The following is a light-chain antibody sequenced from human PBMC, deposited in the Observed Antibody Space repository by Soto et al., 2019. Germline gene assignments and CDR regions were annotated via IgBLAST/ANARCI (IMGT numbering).Light chain of an antibody. J-gene: IGKJ2*01. CDR3: QQYGSSPPFT. Sequence: EIVLTQSPGTLSLSLGERATLSCRVSQSVTSSYLAWYQQKPGQAPRLLIYGASSRATGIPDRFSGSGSGTDFTLSISRLEPEDFAVYYCQQYGSSPPFTFGQGTKLEIK. CDR1: QSVTSSY. V-gene: IGKV3-20*01. CDR2: GAS.